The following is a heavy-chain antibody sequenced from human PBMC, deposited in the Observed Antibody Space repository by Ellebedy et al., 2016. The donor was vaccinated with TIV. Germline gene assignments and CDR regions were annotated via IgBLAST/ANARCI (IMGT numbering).Heavy chain of an antibody. CDR2: INAGNGNT. J-gene: IGHJ5*02. D-gene: IGHD6-6*01. CDR1: GYTFTSYA. CDR3: ARGPLIAALVYNWFDP. V-gene: IGHV1-3*01. Sequence: ASVKVSCKASGYTFTSYAMHWVRQAPGQRLEWMGWINAGNGNTKYSQKFQVRVTITRDTSASTAYMELSSLRSEDTAVYYCARGPLIAALVYNWFDPWGQGTLVTVSS.